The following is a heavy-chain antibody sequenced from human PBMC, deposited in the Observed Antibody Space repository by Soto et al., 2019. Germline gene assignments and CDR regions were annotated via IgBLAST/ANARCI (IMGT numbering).Heavy chain of an antibody. D-gene: IGHD3-3*01. CDR3: ARVRYDFWSGYDWFDP. V-gene: IGHV4-61*02. J-gene: IGHJ5*02. Sequence: QVQMQESGPGLVKPSETLSLTCSVSGGSISSTKYYWSWIRQPAGKGLEWIGRIYTSGSTNYNPSLKSRVTMSVDTSKNQFSLKLSSVTAADTAVYYCARVRYDFWSGYDWFDPWGQGTLVTVSS. CDR2: IYTSGST. CDR1: GGSISSTKYY.